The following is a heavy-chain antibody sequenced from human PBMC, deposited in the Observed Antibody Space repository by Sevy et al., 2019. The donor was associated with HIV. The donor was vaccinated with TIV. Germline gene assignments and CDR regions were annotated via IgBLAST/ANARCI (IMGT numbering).Heavy chain of an antibody. CDR3: AREGDYYGSGAYGMDV. Sequence: ASVKVSCKASGYTFTGYYMHWVRQAPGQGLEWMGWINPNSGGTNYAQKFQGRVTMTRDTSISTAYMELSRLGSDDTAEYYCAREGDYYGSGAYGMDVWGQGTTVTVSS. J-gene: IGHJ6*02. CDR2: INPNSGGT. V-gene: IGHV1-2*02. D-gene: IGHD3-10*01. CDR1: GYTFTGYY.